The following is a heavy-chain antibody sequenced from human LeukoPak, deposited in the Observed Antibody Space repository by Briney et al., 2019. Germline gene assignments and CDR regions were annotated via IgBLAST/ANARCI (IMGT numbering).Heavy chain of an antibody. D-gene: IGHD3-10*01. CDR1: GGSISSYY. CDR3: ARTFGEFSGFDY. CDR2: IYYSGST. V-gene: IGHV4-59*01. J-gene: IGHJ4*02. Sequence: KPSETLSLTCPVSGGSISSYYWSWIRQPPGKGLEWIGYIYYSGSTNYNPSLKSRVTISVDTSKNQFSLKLSSVTAADTAVYYCARTFGEFSGFDYWGQGTLVTVSS.